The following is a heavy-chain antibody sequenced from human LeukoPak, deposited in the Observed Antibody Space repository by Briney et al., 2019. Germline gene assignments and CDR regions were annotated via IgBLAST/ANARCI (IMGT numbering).Heavy chain of an antibody. J-gene: IGHJ4*02. D-gene: IGHD3-3*01. CDR1: GLTFSDIW. CDR3: TTDGVDFWSGYYIGNY. CDR2: IKSNVDGGAR. V-gene: IGHV3-15*01. Sequence: GGSLRLSCAASGLTFSDIWMSWVRQAPGKGLQWVGRIKSNVDGGARDYAAPVKGRFTISRDDSKNTLYLQMSRLKTEDTGVYYCTTDGVDFWSGYYIGNYWGQGTLVAVSS.